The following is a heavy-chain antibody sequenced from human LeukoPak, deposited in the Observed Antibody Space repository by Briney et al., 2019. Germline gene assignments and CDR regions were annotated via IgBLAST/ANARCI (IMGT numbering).Heavy chain of an antibody. D-gene: IGHD5-12*01. CDR1: GGSFSGYY. V-gene: IGHV4-34*01. CDR2: INHSGGT. Sequence: PSETLSLTCAVHGGSFSGYYWSWIRQPPGKGLEWIGEINHSGGTNYNPSLKSRVTISVDTSKNQFSLKLSSVTAADTAVYYCARGATTDYWGQGTLVTVSS. J-gene: IGHJ4*02. CDR3: ARGATTDY.